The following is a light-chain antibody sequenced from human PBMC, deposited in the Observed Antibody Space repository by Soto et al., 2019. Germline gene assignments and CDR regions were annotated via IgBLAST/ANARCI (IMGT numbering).Light chain of an antibody. Sequence: EIVLTQSPGTLSLSPGERATLSCRASQSVTNYYLGWYQQKPDQPPRLLIYGSSNSATGTPDRFSGSGSGTDFTLTISGLEPEDFAVYFCLHYLTSTPYTFGGGTKVEIK. J-gene: IGKJ4*01. CDR3: LHYLTSTPYT. CDR2: GSS. CDR1: QSVTNYY. V-gene: IGKV3-20*01.